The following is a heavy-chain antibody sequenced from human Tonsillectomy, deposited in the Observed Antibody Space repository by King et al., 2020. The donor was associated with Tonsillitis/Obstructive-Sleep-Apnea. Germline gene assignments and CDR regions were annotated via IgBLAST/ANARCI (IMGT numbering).Heavy chain of an antibody. D-gene: IGHD5-24*01. Sequence: VQLQESGPGLVKPSGTLSLTCAVSGGSISSSNWWSWVRQPPGKGLEWIGEIYHSGSTTYNPSPKSRVPISVDKSKNQFFLKLSSVTAADTAVYYCARRDGYNFRDYWGQGTLVTVSS. CDR1: GGSISSSNW. CDR3: ARRDGYNFRDY. V-gene: IGHV4-4*02. CDR2: IYHSGST. J-gene: IGHJ4*02.